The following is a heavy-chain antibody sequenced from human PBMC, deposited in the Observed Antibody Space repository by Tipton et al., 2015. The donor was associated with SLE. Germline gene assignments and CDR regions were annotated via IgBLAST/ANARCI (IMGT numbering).Heavy chain of an antibody. Sequence: TLSLTCTVSGGSISSSSYYWGWIRHPPGKGLEWIGSIYYSGSTYYNPSLKSRVTLSVDTSKNQFSLKLSSVTAADTAVYYCARVTVVVIAPDYWGQGTLVTVSS. J-gene: IGHJ4*02. CDR1: GGSISSSSYY. CDR3: ARVTVVVIAPDY. V-gene: IGHV4-39*07. D-gene: IGHD2-21*01. CDR2: IYYSGST.